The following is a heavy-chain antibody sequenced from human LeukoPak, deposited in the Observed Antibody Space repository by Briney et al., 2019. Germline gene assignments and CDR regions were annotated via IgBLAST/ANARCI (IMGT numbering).Heavy chain of an antibody. V-gene: IGHV1-8*01. CDR3: VRRGITIFGVVTDTQDY. Sequence: ASVKVSCKASGYPFNNYDINWVRQATGQGLEWMAWMNPNNGYTGYAQKFQGRVTITRNTSISTAYMELSSLRSEDTAVYYCVRRGITIFGVVTDTQDYWGQGTLVTVSS. CDR2: MNPNNGYT. CDR1: GYPFNNYD. J-gene: IGHJ4*02. D-gene: IGHD3-3*01.